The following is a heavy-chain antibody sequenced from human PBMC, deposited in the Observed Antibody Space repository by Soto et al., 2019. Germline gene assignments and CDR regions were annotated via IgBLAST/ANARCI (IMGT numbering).Heavy chain of an antibody. CDR2: INHSGST. Sequence: SETLSLTCAVYGGSFSGYYWSWIRQPPGKGLEWIGEINHSGSTNYNPSLKSRVTISVDTSKNQFPLKLSSVTAADTAVYYCASYGAALSYFDYWGQGTLVTVSS. V-gene: IGHV4-34*01. J-gene: IGHJ4*02. CDR1: GGSFSGYY. CDR3: ASYGAALSYFDY. D-gene: IGHD2-15*01.